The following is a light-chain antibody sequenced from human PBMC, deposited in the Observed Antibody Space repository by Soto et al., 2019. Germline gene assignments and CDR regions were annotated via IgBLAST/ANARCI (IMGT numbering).Light chain of an antibody. J-gene: IGKJ1*01. CDR2: EAS. Sequence: DIQMTQSPSSLSASVGDRVTITCRASQGIRHYLAWYQQKPGKVPKLLIYEASNLQSGVPSRFRGGGSGTEFTLTISNLQPDDSATYYCQQYENYWTFGQGTKVDIK. CDR3: QQYENYWT. V-gene: IGKV1-27*01. CDR1: QGIRHY.